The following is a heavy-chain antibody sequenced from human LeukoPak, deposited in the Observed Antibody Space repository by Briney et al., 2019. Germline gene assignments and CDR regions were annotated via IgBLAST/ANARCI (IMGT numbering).Heavy chain of an antibody. CDR1: GGSISSHY. J-gene: IGHJ3*02. V-gene: IGHV4-59*11. CDR2: IYYSGST. CDR3: AREGYYDSSGYYYFAFDI. Sequence: PSETLSLTCTVSGGSISSHYWSWIRQPPGKGLEWIGYIYYSGSTNYNPSLKSRVTISVDTSKNQFSLKLSSVTAADTAVYYCAREGYYDSSGYYYFAFDIWGQGTMVTVSS. D-gene: IGHD3-22*01.